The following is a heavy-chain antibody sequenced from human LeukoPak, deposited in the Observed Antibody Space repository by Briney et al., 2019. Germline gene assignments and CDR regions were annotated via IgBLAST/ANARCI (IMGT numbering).Heavy chain of an antibody. V-gene: IGHV3-30*02. CDR1: GFTFSSYG. D-gene: IGHD1-26*01. J-gene: IGHJ4*02. Sequence: QPGGSLRLSCAASGFTFSSYGMHWVRQAPGKGLEWVAFIRYDGSNKYYADSVKGRFTISRDNSKNTLYLQMNSLRAEDTAVYYCAKPLYSGSYKPPADYWGQGTLVTVSS. CDR3: AKPLYSGSYKPPADY. CDR2: IRYDGSNK.